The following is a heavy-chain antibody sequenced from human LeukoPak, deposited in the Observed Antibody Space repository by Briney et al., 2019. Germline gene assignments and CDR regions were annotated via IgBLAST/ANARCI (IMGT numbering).Heavy chain of an antibody. V-gene: IGHV3-23*01. D-gene: IGHD1-1*01. Sequence: PGGSLRLSCAASGFTFSSYAMSWFRQAPGKGLEGVSGISGSGGSTSYADSVGGRFTISRDNSKNTLYVQMNSLRAEDTAVYYCATAGGFYSDYWGQGTLVTVSS. J-gene: IGHJ4*02. CDR2: ISGSGGST. CDR3: ATAGGFYSDY. CDR1: GFTFSSYA.